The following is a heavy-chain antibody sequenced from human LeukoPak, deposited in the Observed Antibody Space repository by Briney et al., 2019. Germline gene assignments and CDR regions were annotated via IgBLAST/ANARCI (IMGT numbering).Heavy chain of an antibody. Sequence: PGGSLRLSCAASGFTFSSYAMHWVRQAPGKGLEWVAVIWNNGNNRYADSVRGRFTISRDDSKNTLYLQMDSLRAEDTAVYYCARAWKYYHDSSGPDWFDPWGQGTLVTVSS. V-gene: IGHV3-33*08. CDR1: GFTFSSYA. D-gene: IGHD3-22*01. CDR3: ARAWKYYHDSSGPDWFDP. CDR2: IWNNGNNR. J-gene: IGHJ5*02.